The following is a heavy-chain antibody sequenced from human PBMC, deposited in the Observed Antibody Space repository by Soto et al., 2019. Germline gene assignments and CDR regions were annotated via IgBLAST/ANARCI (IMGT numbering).Heavy chain of an antibody. CDR3: ARGFYDTGGYSSPFDI. Sequence: PSETLSLTCAVYGGSFSGYYWGWIRQPPGKGLEWIGYIYHSGSTYYNPSLKSRVTISVDRSKNQFSLNLSSVTAADTAVYYCARGFYDTGGYSSPFDIWGQGILVTVSS. J-gene: IGHJ5*02. V-gene: IGHV4-34*01. CDR1: GGSFSGYY. D-gene: IGHD3-22*01. CDR2: IYHSGST.